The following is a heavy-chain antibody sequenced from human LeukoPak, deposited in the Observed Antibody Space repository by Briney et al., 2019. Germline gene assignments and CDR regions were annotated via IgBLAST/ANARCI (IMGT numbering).Heavy chain of an antibody. J-gene: IGHJ4*02. Sequence: SETLSLTCTVSGGSISSGGYYWSWMCQHPGKGLEWIGYIYYSGSTYYNPSLKSRVTISVDTSKNQFSLKLSSVTAADTAVYYCARDALIAAAGQYYFDYWGQGTLVTVSS. CDR3: ARDALIAAAGQYYFDY. V-gene: IGHV4-31*03. CDR2: IYYSGST. D-gene: IGHD6-13*01. CDR1: GGSISSGGYY.